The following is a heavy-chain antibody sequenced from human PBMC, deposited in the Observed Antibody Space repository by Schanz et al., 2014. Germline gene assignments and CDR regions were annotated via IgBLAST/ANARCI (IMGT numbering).Heavy chain of an antibody. V-gene: IGHV3-23*01. J-gene: IGHJ4*02. CDR3: ARKVVTTIAGYYDN. CDR1: GFSFGNYG. Sequence: EVQLLESGGGLVQPGGSLRLSCEASGFSFGNYGMSWVRQAPGKGLEWVSIISGSGGNTYYADAVRGRFTISRDNSKTTVYLQMSSLRAEDTAVYYCARKVVTTIAGYYDNWGQGTLVTVSS. CDR2: ISGSGGNT. D-gene: IGHD2-21*02.